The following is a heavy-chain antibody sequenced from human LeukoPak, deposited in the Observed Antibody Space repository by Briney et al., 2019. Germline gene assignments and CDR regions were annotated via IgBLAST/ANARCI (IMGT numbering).Heavy chain of an antibody. D-gene: IGHD5-24*01. Sequence: GGSLRLYCAASGFTFSSYAMHWGRQAPGKGLEWVAVISYDGSNKYYADSVKGRFTISRDNSKNTLYLQMNSLRAEDTAVYYCASPTRRDGYNLDYWGQGTLVTVSS. CDR3: ASPTRRDGYNLDY. CDR1: GFTFSSYA. J-gene: IGHJ4*02. CDR2: ISYDGSNK. V-gene: IGHV3-30-3*01.